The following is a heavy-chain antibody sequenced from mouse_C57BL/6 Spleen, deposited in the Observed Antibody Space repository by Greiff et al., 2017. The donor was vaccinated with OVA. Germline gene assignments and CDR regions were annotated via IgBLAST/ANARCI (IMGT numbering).Heavy chain of an antibody. CDR3: RNYYDSNSYYFDY. CDR1: GFNIKDDY. J-gene: IGHJ2*01. Sequence: EVKLQQSGAELVRPGASVKLSCTASGFNIKDDYMHWVKQRPEQGLEWIGWIDPENGDTEYAPKFQGKATITTDTSSNTSYLQLSSLTSEDTAVYYCRNYYDSNSYYFDYWGQGTTLTVSS. CDR2: IDPENGDT. D-gene: IGHD1-1*01. V-gene: IGHV14-4*01.